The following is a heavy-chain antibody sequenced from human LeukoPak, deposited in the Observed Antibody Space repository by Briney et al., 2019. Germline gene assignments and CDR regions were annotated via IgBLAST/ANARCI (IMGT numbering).Heavy chain of an antibody. D-gene: IGHD5-24*01. V-gene: IGHV4-61*02. CDR2: IYTSGST. Sequence: SQTLSLTCTVSGGSISSGSYYWSWIRQPAGKGLEWIGRIYTSGSTNYNPSLKSRVTISVDTSKNQFSLKLISVTAAYTAVYDSARDKGRLQPSGFDNWGQGTLVTVSS. CDR3: ARDKGRLQPSGFDN. J-gene: IGHJ4*02. CDR1: GGSISSGSYY.